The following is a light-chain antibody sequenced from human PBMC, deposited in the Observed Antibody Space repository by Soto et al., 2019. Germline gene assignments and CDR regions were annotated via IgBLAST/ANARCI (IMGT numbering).Light chain of an antibody. Sequence: QAVVTQPPSASGSPGQSVIISCTGTSSDVGGYNYVSWYQQHPGKAPKLMIYEVSKRPSGVPDRFSGSKSGNTASLTVSGLQAEDEADYYCSSYAGSFRVFGTGTKLTVL. CDR1: SSDVGGYNY. CDR3: SSYAGSFRV. V-gene: IGLV2-8*01. J-gene: IGLJ1*01. CDR2: EVS.